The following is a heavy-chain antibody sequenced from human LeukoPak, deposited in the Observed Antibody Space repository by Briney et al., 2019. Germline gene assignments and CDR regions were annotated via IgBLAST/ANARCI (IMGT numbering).Heavy chain of an antibody. V-gene: IGHV4-59*01. J-gene: IGHJ4*02. CDR3: AGEIRYYYDSSGYSGFHDY. Sequence: PSETLSLTCTVSGGSISSDYWSWIRQPPGKGLEWIGYIYYRGSTYYNPSLKSRVTISVDTSKNQFSLKLSSVTAADTAVYYCAGEIRYYYDSSGYSGFHDYWGQGTLVTVSS. CDR1: GGSISSDY. D-gene: IGHD3-22*01. CDR2: IYYRGST.